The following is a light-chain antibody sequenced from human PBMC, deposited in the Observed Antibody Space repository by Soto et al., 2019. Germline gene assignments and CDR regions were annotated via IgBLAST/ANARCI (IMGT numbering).Light chain of an antibody. J-gene: IGKJ4*01. CDR1: QSVSSSY. Sequence: EIVLTQSPGTLSLSPGERATLSCRASQSVSSSYLAWYHQKPGQAPRLLIYGASTRVTGIPARFSGGRSGTEFTFTISSLQSEDFAVYYCQQYNVWPLTFGGGTKVDI. V-gene: IGKV3-15*01. CDR2: GAS. CDR3: QQYNVWPLT.